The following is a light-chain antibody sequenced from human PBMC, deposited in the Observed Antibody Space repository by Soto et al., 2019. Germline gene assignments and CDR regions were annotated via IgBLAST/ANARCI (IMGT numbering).Light chain of an antibody. V-gene: IGKV3-11*01. CDR3: HQRSKWPPT. CDR2: DAS. Sequence: ENVLTQSPATLSLSPGERATLSCRASQSVSSNLAWYQQKPGQAPRLLMYDASNRATGIPARFSGSGSGTDFTLTISSLQPEDFAVYFCHQRSKWPPTFGGGTKVEIK. J-gene: IGKJ4*01. CDR1: QSVSSN.